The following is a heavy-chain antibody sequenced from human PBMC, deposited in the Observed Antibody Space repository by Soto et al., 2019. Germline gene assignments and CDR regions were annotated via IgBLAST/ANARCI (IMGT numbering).Heavy chain of an antibody. V-gene: IGHV1-69*13. J-gene: IGHJ6*01. CDR1: GGAFSGHA. Sequence: SVKVSCKASGGAFSGHAISWLRPAPGQGLEWMGQIIPFFKGTKYAQKFQGRVTITADDSTSTAYMDLSSLTSEDTAVYYCARDLSLNYYDGAYSYYALDVSGQGTTVTVSS. D-gene: IGHD3-16*01. CDR2: IIPFFKGT. CDR3: ARDLSLNYYDGAYSYYALDV.